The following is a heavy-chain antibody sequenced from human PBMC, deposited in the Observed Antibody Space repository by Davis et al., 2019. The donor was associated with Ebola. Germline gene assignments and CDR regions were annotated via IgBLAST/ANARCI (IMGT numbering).Heavy chain of an antibody. J-gene: IGHJ3*02. CDR2: IRYDGSNK. CDR1: GFTFSSYG. D-gene: IGHD3-10*01. V-gene: IGHV3-30*02. CDR3: AKDGWSHYYGSGSYYNFDAFDI. Sequence: PGGSLRLSCAASGFTFSSYGMHWVRQAPGKGLEWVAFIRYDGSNKYYADSVKGRFTISRDNSKNTLYLQMNSLRAEDTAVYYCAKDGWSHYYGSGSYYNFDAFDIWGQGTMVTVSS.